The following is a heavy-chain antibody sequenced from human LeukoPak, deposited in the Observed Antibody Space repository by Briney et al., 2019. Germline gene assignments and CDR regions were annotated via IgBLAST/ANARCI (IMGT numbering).Heavy chain of an antibody. CDR1: GFTFNTCA. D-gene: IGHD3-3*01. CDR2: ISESGSGT. V-gene: IGHV3-23*01. J-gene: IGHJ4*02. CDR3: AKGVFGVNRAFDY. Sequence: PGRSLRLSCEASGFTFNTCAMSWVRQAPGKGLEWVSAISESGSGTYYADSVKGRFTISRDNSMNTLYLQMNSLRVDDTALYYCAKGVFGVNRAFDYWGQGTLVTVSS.